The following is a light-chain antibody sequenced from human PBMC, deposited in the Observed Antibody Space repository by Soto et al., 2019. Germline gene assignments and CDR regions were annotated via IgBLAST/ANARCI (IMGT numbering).Light chain of an antibody. CDR1: QSVSSSY. V-gene: IGKV3-20*01. Sequence: EIVMTQSPATLSVSPWDRATLSCRASQSVSSSYLAWYQQKPGQAPRLLIYGASSRATGIPDRFSGSGSGTDFTLTISRLEPEDFAVYYCQQYGSSPPVTFGGGTKVDIK. CDR2: GAS. CDR3: QQYGSSPPVT. J-gene: IGKJ4*01.